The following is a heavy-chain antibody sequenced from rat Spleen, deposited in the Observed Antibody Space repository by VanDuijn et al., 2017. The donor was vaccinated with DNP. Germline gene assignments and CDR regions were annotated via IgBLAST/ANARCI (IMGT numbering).Heavy chain of an antibody. CDR3: ARSGYNTDYYHLGAY. CDR1: GYSITSNY. J-gene: IGHJ3*01. CDR2: ISYSGYT. Sequence: EVQFQESGPGLVKSSQSLSLTCSVTGYSITSNYWAWIRKLPGNKMEWMGYISYSGYTGYNPSLKSRISIARDTSKNQFFLRVNSVTTEDTATYYCARSGYNTDYYHLGAYWGQGTLVTVSS. D-gene: IGHD1-6*01. V-gene: IGHV3-1*01.